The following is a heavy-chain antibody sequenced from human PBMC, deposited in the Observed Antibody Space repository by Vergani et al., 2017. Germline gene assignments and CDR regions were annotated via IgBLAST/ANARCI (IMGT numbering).Heavy chain of an antibody. CDR2: IYTSGST. Sequence: QVQLQESGPGLVKPSQTLSLTCTVPGGSISSGSYYWSWIRQPAGKGLEWIGRIYTSGSTNYNPSLKSRVTISVDTSKNQFSLKLSSVTAADTAVYYCARDSITGTRNWFDRGERGRLVTV. CDR1: GGSISSGSYY. CDR3: ARDSITGTRNWFDR. D-gene: IGHD1-20*01. V-gene: IGHV4-61*02. J-gene: IGHJ5*02.